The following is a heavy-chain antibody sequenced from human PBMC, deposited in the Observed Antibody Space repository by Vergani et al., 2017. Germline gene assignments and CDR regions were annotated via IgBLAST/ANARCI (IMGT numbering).Heavy chain of an antibody. J-gene: IGHJ3*02. D-gene: IGHD3-3*01. CDR3: ARDLEPAITIFGVVITGGTFDI. V-gene: IGHV1-2*02. CDR1: GYTFTDYY. Sequence: QVQLVQSGAEVKKPGASVKVSCKASGYTFTDYYMHWVRQAPGQGLEWMGWINPNSGGTNYAQKFQGRVTMTRDTSISTTYMELSRLRSDDTAVYYCARDLEPAITIFGVVITGGTFDIWGQGKMVTVSS. CDR2: INPNSGGT.